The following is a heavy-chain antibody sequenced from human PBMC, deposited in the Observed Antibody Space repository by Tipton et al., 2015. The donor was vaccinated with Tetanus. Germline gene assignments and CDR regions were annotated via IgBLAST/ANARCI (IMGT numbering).Heavy chain of an antibody. CDR2: IYHSGST. V-gene: IGHV4-4*02. D-gene: IGHD3-10*01. CDR1: GGSISSRNW. Sequence: TLSLTCAVSGGSISSRNWWSWVRQPPGKGLEWIGEIYHSGSTNYNPSLKSRVTISVDKSKNQFSLKLSSVTAADTAMYYCASLPQLGFGELFDYWGQGTLVTVSS. CDR3: ASLPQLGFGELFDY. J-gene: IGHJ4*02.